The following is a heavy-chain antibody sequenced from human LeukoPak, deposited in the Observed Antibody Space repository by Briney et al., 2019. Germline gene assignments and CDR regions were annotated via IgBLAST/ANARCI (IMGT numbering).Heavy chain of an antibody. CDR1: GFSFSDHW. Sequence: GGSLRLSCEASGFSFSDHWMGWVPQAPGKGLEWISYISHSGSAEHYTDSVKGRFTISRDNAKNALYLQMNSLRAEDTAVYFCARDYVFAFDYWSQGTLVTVSS. J-gene: IGHJ4*02. CDR3: ARDYVFAFDY. D-gene: IGHD3-10*02. CDR2: ISHSGSAE. V-gene: IGHV3-48*01.